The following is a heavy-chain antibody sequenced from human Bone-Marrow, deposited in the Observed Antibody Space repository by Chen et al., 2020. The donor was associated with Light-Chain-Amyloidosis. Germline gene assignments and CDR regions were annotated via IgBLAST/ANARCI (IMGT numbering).Heavy chain of an antibody. CDR2: IYYSGRT. Sequence: QVQLQESGPGLVKPSATPSLTFTVSGGSISSYYWSWIRQPPGKGLEWMGYIYYSGRTNYNPSLKSRVTISVDTSKNQLSLKLNSVTAADTAVYYCARERRFGNFDYWGQGTLVTVSS. CDR3: ARERRFGNFDY. D-gene: IGHD3-10*01. CDR1: GGSISSYY. J-gene: IGHJ4*02. V-gene: IGHV4-59*01.